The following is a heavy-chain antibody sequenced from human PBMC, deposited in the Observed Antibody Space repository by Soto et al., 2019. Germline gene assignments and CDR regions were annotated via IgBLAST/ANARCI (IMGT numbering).Heavy chain of an antibody. J-gene: IGHJ6*02. CDR1: GFTFSSYS. Sequence: GGSLRLSCAASGFTFSSYSMNWVRQAPGKGLEWVSSISSSSSYIYYADSVKGRFTISRDNAKNSLCLKMNSLRTDDTSVHFGARDLTTTSGSSYNHYYYYGRGGCGQGTTGTVSS. CDR3: ARDLTTTSGSSYNHYYYYGRGG. D-gene: IGHD3-10*01. V-gene: IGHV3-21*01. CDR2: ISSSSSYI.